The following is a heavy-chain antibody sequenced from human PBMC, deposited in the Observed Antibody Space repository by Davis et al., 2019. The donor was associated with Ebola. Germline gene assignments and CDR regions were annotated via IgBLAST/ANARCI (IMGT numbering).Heavy chain of an antibody. Sequence: GESLKISCAASGFVFRNYVMSWVRQAPGKGLEWVSTLGTSADTYYADSVKGRFTISRDNSKNTLDLQMNSLRADDTAVYYCMKARYYSTWRGGFDSWGQGALVTVSS. CDR2: LGTSADT. V-gene: IGHV3-23*01. CDR1: GFVFRNYV. CDR3: MKARYYSTWRGGFDS. D-gene: IGHD6-13*01. J-gene: IGHJ4*02.